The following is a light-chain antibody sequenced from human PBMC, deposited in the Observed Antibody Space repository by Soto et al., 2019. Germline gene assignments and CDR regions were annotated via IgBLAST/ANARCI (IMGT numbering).Light chain of an antibody. CDR2: WAS. CDR1: QSVLYSSNNKNY. J-gene: IGKJ4*01. CDR3: QQYYSTPLT. V-gene: IGKV4-1*01. Sequence: DIVMTQSPDSLAVSLGERATINCKSRQSVLYSSNNKNYLVWYQQKPGQPPKLLLYWASTRESGVPDRFSGSGSGTDFTLTISSLQAEDVAVYYCQQYYSTPLTFGGGTKVEIK.